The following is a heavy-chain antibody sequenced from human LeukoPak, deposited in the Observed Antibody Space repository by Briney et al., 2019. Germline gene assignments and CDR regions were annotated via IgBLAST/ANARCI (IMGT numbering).Heavy chain of an antibody. Sequence: PSETLSLTCTVPGGSISSSSHYWGWIGQPPGKGLEWIGSTYYSGSTYYNPSLESRVTISVDTSKNQFSLKLSSVTAADTAVYYCARLEGPYSSLPFAPFFDYWGQGTLVTVSS. V-gene: IGHV4-39*01. CDR1: GGSISSSSHY. D-gene: IGHD6-6*01. CDR3: ARLEGPYSSLPFAPFFDY. J-gene: IGHJ4*02. CDR2: TYYSGST.